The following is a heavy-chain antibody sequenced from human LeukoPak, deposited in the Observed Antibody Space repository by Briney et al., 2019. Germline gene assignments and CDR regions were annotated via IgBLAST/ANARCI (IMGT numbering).Heavy chain of an antibody. CDR1: GFTFSSYA. V-gene: IGHV3-23*01. D-gene: IGHD3-22*01. CDR3: AKDGLGMIVVASDY. J-gene: IGHJ4*02. Sequence: PGGSLRLSCAASGFTFSSYAMSWVRQAPGKGLEWVSAISGSGGSTYYADSVKGRFTISRDNSKNTLYLQMNSLRAEDTAVYYCAKDGLGMIVVASDYWGQGTLVTVSS. CDR2: ISGSGGST.